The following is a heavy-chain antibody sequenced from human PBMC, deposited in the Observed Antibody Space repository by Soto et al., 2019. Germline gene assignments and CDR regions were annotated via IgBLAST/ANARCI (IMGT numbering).Heavy chain of an antibody. Sequence: ASVKVSCKASGGFNNYAVSWVRQAPGQGLEWMGVTIPELGTSNYAQRLQGRVTITVDKATDTAYLNLTTLTSEDTAIYYCARTSMTRIDYWGQGTLVTVSS. CDR1: GGFNNYA. V-gene: IGHV1-69*10. D-gene: IGHD4-17*01. CDR2: TIPELGTS. CDR3: ARTSMTRIDY. J-gene: IGHJ4*02.